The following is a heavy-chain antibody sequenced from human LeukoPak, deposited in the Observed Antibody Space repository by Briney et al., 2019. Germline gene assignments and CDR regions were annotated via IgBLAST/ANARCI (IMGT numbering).Heavy chain of an antibody. V-gene: IGHV3-23*01. CDR1: GFTFSTYA. Sequence: GGSLRLSSAASGFTFSTYAMSWVRQAPGKGLEWVSAISGSPTYYADSVKGRFTISRDNSKNTLYLQMNSLRAEDAAVYFCAKNSGYSWQYFFDYWGQGTLVTVSS. CDR2: ISGSPT. J-gene: IGHJ4*02. CDR3: AKNSGYSWQYFFDY. D-gene: IGHD6-25*01.